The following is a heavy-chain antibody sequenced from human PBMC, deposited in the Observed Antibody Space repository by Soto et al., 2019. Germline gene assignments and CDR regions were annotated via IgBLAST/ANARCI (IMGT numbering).Heavy chain of an antibody. D-gene: IGHD4-17*01. CDR3: ARRSGDYGNYFDY. V-gene: IGHV5-51*03. J-gene: IGHJ4*02. CDR1: GYSFSNYW. CDR2: LYPGDSDTNSDT. Sequence: GESLKISCKGSGYSFSNYWIAWVRQMPGKGLEWMGILYPGDSDTNSDTRYSPSFQGQVTLSADKSISTAYLQWNSLEASDSAMYYGARRSGDYGNYFDYWGQGALVTVSS.